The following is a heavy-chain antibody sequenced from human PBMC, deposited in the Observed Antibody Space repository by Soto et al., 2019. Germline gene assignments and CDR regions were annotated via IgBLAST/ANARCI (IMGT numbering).Heavy chain of an antibody. V-gene: IGHV3-11*01. J-gene: IGHJ3*02. D-gene: IGHD2-2*01. CDR2: ISSSGSTI. Sequence: QVQLVESGGGLVKPGGSLRLSCAASGFTFSDYYMSWIRQAPGKGLEWVSYISSSGSTIYYADSVKGRFTISRDNAKNSLYLQMNSLRAEDTAVYYCARHRYCSSTSCLTDAFDIWGQGTMVTVSS. CDR3: ARHRYCSSTSCLTDAFDI. CDR1: GFTFSDYY.